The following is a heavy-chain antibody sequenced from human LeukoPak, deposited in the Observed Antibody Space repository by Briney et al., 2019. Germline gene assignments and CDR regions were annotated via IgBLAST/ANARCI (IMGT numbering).Heavy chain of an antibody. J-gene: IGHJ4*02. Sequence: GGSLRLSCAASGFTFSSYSMNWVRQAPGKGLEWVSYISSSSSTIYYADSVKGRFTISRDNAKNTLYLQMNSLRAEDTAVYYCARRVSAGTVDYWGQGTLVTVSS. CDR2: ISSSSSTI. CDR1: GFTFSSYS. V-gene: IGHV3-48*04. CDR3: ARRVSAGTVDY.